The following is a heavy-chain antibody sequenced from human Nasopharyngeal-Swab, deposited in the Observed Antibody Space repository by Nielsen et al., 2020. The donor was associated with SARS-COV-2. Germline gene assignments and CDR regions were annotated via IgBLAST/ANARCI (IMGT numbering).Heavy chain of an antibody. J-gene: IGHJ4*02. CDR3: ARTLGWSTGFDY. CDR2: IYYSGST. CDR1: GGSISSYY. Sequence: SETLPLTCTVSGGSISSYYWSWIRQPPGKGLEWIGYIYYSGSTNYNPSLKSRVTISVDTSKNQFSLKLSSVTAADTAVYYCARTLGWSTGFDYWGQGTLVTVSS. D-gene: IGHD6-19*01. V-gene: IGHV4-59*01.